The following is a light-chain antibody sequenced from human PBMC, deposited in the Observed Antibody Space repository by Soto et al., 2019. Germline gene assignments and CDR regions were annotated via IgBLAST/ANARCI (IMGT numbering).Light chain of an antibody. CDR1: ENVRTF. CDR2: DAY. CDR3: QQRGKWPST. J-gene: IGKJ2*02. Sequence: EVVLTQSPATLSLSPGERATLSCRASENVRTFVDWYQQKPGQAPRLLIYDAYTRATGVGARFTGSGSATDFSLTITSLEPEDFAVYYCQQRGKWPSTFGPGTKVEMK. V-gene: IGKV3-11*01.